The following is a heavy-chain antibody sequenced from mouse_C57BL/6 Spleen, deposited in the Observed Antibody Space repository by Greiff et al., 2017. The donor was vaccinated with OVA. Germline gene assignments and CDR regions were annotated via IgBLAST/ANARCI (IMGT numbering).Heavy chain of an antibody. CDR3: ARTYYSNYEFYYLDY. Sequence: VQLQQSGPELVKPGASVKISCKASGYSFTGYYMNWVKQSPEKSLEWIGEINPSTGGTTYNQKFKAKATLTVDKSSSTAYMQLKSLTSEDSAVYYCARTYYSNYEFYYLDYWGQGTTLTVSS. D-gene: IGHD2-5*01. V-gene: IGHV1-42*01. CDR1: GYSFTGYY. J-gene: IGHJ2*01. CDR2: INPSTGGT.